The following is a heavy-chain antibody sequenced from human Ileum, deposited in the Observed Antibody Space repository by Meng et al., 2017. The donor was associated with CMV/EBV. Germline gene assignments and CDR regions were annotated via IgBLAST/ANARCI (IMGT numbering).Heavy chain of an antibody. CDR3: VKDSAKFYEVIYTGMDV. Sequence: GESLKISCAASGFIFSSYGMHWVRQAPGKGLEWVAVIWYNGNNKDYADSVKGRFTVSRDNSKNTVYLQMDSLRDEDTGAYYCVKDSAKFYEVIYTGMDVWGQGTKVTVSS. J-gene: IGHJ6*02. D-gene: IGHD2-21*01. CDR1: GFIFSSYG. V-gene: IGHV3-33*03. CDR2: IWYNGNNK.